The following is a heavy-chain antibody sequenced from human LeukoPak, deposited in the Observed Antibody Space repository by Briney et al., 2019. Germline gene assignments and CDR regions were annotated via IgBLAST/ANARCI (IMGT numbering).Heavy chain of an antibody. CDR2: INPNSGGT. V-gene: IGHV1-2*02. J-gene: IGHJ4*02. CDR1: GYAFTGYY. Sequence: VASVKVSCKASGYAFTGYYMHWVRQAPGQGLEWMGWINPNSGGTNYAQKFQGRVTMTRDTSISTAYMELSRLRSDDTAVYYCASSRTVGATAFDYWGQGTLVTVSS. CDR3: ASSRTVGATAFDY. D-gene: IGHD1-26*01.